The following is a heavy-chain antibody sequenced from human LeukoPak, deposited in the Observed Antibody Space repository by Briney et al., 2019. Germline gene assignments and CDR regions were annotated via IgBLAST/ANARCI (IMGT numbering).Heavy chain of an antibody. J-gene: IGHJ5*02. D-gene: IGHD2-2*01. CDR3: ARGSDIVVVPADWNWFDP. Sequence: ASVKVSCKASGYTFTSYAMHWVRQAPGQRLEWMGWINAGNGNTKYSQKFQGRVTITRDTSASTAYMELSSLRSEDTAVYYRARGSDIVVVPADWNWFDPWGQGTLVTVSP. CDR2: INAGNGNT. V-gene: IGHV1-3*01. CDR1: GYTFTSYA.